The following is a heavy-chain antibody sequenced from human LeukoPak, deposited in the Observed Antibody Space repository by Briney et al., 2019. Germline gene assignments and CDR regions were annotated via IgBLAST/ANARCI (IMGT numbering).Heavy chain of an antibody. D-gene: IGHD2-2*01. CDR3: ARGPRGYCSSTSCYLRGWFDP. CDR1: GGSFSGYY. V-gene: IGHV4-34*01. J-gene: IGHJ5*02. CDR2: INHSGST. Sequence: SETLSLTCAVYGGSFSGYYWSWIRQPPGKGLEWIGEINHSGSTNYNPSLKSRVTISVDTSKNQFSLKLSSVSAADTAVYYCARGPRGYCSSTSCYLRGWFDPWGQGTLVTVSS.